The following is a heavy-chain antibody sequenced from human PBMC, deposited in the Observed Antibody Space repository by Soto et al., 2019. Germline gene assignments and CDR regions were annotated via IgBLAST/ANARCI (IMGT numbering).Heavy chain of an antibody. Sequence: GSSVKVSCKASGYTFTNYYVQWVRQAPGQGLEWMGVIHPDGGHTTYSQKFQDRVTMTRDTFTSTIYMELSSLRSEDTAVYYCARGDNDYWGQGTLVTVSS. CDR2: IHPDGGHT. CDR3: ARGDNDY. CDR1: GYTFTNYY. J-gene: IGHJ4*02. V-gene: IGHV1-46*01.